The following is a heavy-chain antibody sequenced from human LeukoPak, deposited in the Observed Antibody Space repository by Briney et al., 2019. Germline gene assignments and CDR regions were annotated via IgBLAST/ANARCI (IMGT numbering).Heavy chain of an antibody. CDR1: GGSISSYY. CDR2: IYYSGST. Sequence: SETLSLTCTVSGGSISSYYWSWIRQPPGRGLEWIGYIYYSGSTNYNPSLKSRVTISVDTSKNQFSLKLSSVTAADTAVYYCARLGGVGVVHWFDPWGQGTLVTVSS. J-gene: IGHJ5*02. D-gene: IGHD3-16*01. V-gene: IGHV4-59*08. CDR3: ARLGGVGVVHWFDP.